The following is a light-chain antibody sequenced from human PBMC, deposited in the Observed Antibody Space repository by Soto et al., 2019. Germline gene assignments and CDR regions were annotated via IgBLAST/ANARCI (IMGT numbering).Light chain of an antibody. Sequence: QSVLTQPASVSGSPGQSITISCTGTSSDVGGYDYVSWYQHHPGKAPKLMIYDVSNRPSGVSNRFSGSKSGNTASLTISGLQGEDEADYYCSSYTSSSTRVFGTGTKVTVL. CDR2: DVS. CDR3: SSYTSSSTRV. J-gene: IGLJ1*01. V-gene: IGLV2-14*01. CDR1: SSDVGGYDY.